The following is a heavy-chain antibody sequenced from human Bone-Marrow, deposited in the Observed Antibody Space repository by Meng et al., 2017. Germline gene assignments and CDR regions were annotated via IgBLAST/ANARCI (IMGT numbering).Heavy chain of an antibody. CDR2: IYHDGST. J-gene: IGHJ5*02. CDR3: ARAAYDIWSGYAP. CDR1: GASISSSHW. D-gene: IGHD3-3*01. V-gene: IGHV4-4*02. Sequence: ARLLGPGPGLVTPSGPVSLTCAVSGASISSSHWWGCVRQPPGKGLEWIGEIYHDGSTNYTPSLKSRVTISVDKSKNQFSLKLSSVTAADTAVYYCARAAYDIWSGYAPWGQGSLVTVSS.